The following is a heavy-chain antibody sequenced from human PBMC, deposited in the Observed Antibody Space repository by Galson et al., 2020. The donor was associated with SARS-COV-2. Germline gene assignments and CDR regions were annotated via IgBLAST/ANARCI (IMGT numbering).Heavy chain of an antibody. CDR2: FDPEDGET. CDR3: ATVPAFWSGYYLVY. D-gene: IGHD3-3*01. Sequence: ASAKVSCKVSGYTLTESSMHWVRQAPGKGPEWRRGFDPEDGETIYAQKFQGRVTMTEDTSTDTAYMELSSLRSEDTAVYYCATVPAFWSGYYLVYWGQGTLVTVSS. CDR1: GYTLTESS. V-gene: IGHV1-24*01. J-gene: IGHJ4*02.